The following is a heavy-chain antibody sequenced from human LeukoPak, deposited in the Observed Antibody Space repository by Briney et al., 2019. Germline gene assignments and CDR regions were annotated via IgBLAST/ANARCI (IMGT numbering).Heavy chain of an antibody. CDR1: GYTFTSYS. J-gene: IGHJ4*02. CDR2: ISTYNGNT. Sequence: ASVKVSCKASGYTFTSYSINWVRQAPGQGLELMGWISTYNGNTNYAQKLQGRVTMTTDTSTSTAYMELRSLRSDDTAVYYCAKDRWRDGSSSFDNWGQGTLVTVSS. CDR3: AKDRWRDGSSSFDN. D-gene: IGHD6-6*01. V-gene: IGHV1-18*01.